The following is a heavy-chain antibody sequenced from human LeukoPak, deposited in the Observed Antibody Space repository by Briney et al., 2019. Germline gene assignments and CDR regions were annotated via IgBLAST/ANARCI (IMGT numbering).Heavy chain of an antibody. CDR3: AKRSGSYFSGWFDP. Sequence: SETLSLSCTVSGGSICSYYWSWIRPPPREGLGWIGYIYYSGSTNYNPYLKSRVTISVDSSKNKCSLKLSSVTAADTAVYYCAKRSGSYFSGWFDPWGQGTLVTVSS. CDR1: GGSICSYY. CDR2: IYYSGST. V-gene: IGHV4-59*01. D-gene: IGHD1-26*01. J-gene: IGHJ5*02.